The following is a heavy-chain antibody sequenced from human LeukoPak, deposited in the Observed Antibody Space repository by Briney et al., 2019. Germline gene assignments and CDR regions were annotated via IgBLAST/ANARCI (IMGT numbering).Heavy chain of an antibody. CDR3: ARVSGFRELLMHESYYFDY. D-gene: IGHD3-10*01. CDR1: GGTFSSYA. Sequence: SVKVSCKASGGTFSSYAISWVRQAPGQGLEWMGGIIPIFGTANYAQKFQGRVTITADESTSTAYMELSSLRSEDTAVYYCARVSGFRELLMHESYYFDYWGQGTLVTVSS. CDR2: IIPIFGTA. J-gene: IGHJ4*02. V-gene: IGHV1-69*13.